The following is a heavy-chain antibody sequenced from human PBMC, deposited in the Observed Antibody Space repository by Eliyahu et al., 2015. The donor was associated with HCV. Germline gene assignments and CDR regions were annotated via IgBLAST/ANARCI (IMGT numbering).Heavy chain of an antibody. CDR2: ISGSGGST. D-gene: IGHD3-16*02. CDR3: AKDGFGGVIVIGAFDI. V-gene: IGHV3-23*01. Sequence: EVQLLESGGGLVQPGGSLRXSCAASGFTFSSYAMXWVRQAPGKGLEWVSAISGSGGSTYYADSVKGRFTISRDNSKNTLYLQMNSLRAEDTAVYYCAKDGFGGVIVIGAFDIWGQGTMVTVSS. CDR1: GFTFSSYA. J-gene: IGHJ3*02.